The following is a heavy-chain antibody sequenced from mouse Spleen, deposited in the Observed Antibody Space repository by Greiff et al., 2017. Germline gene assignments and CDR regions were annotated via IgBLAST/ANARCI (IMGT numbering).Heavy chain of an antibody. CDR3: ARQGVLMVTTRGTFDY. CDR1: GFTFSSYG. D-gene: IGHD2-2*01. CDR2: ISSGGSYT. V-gene: IGHV5-6*01. J-gene: IGHJ2*01. Sequence: EVQRVESGGDLVKPGGSLKLSCAASGFTFSSYGMSWVRQTPDKRLEWVATISSGGSYTYYPDGVKGRFTISRDNAKNTLYLQMSSLKSEDTAMYYCARQGVLMVTTRGTFDYWGQGTTLTVSS.